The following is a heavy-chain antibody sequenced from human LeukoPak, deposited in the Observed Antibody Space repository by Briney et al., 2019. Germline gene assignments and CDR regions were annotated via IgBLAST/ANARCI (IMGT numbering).Heavy chain of an antibody. CDR3: ASLHIVVVTAPYFDY. V-gene: IGHV4-39*07. D-gene: IGHD2-21*02. Sequence: SETLSLTCTVSGGSISSNNYYWGWIRQPPGKGLEWIQTFYYSGSTYYDPSLKSRVTISVDTSKNQFSLKLSSVTAADTAVYYCASLHIVVVTAPYFDYWGQGTLVTVSS. CDR1: GGSISSNNYY. J-gene: IGHJ4*02. CDR2: FYYSGST.